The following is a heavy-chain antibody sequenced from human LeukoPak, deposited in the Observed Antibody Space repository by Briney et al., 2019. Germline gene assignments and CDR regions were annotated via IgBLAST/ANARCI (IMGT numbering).Heavy chain of an antibody. CDR2: ISSNGGST. Sequence: GGSLRLSCSASGFTFSRYAMHWVRQAPGKGLEYVSAISSNGGSTYYADSVKGRFTISRDNSKNTLYLQMSSLRAEDTAVYYCVKGEITMIGGAFDIWDQGTMVTVSS. D-gene: IGHD3-22*01. CDR3: VKGEITMIGGAFDI. J-gene: IGHJ3*02. V-gene: IGHV3-64D*09. CDR1: GFTFSRYA.